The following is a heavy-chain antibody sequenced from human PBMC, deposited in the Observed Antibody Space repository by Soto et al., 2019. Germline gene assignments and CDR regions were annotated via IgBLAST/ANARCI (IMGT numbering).Heavy chain of an antibody. CDR2: IGTAGDT. V-gene: IGHV3-13*01. CDR1: GFTFSSYD. D-gene: IGHD2-15*01. J-gene: IGHJ2*01. CDR3: ARDVRSGAGGYFDL. Sequence: EVQLVESGGGLVQPGGSLRLSCAASGFTFSSYDMHWVRQATGKGLEWVSAIGTAGDTYYPGSVKGRFTISRENAKNSLYLQMNSLRDGDTAVYYCARDVRSGAGGYFDLWGRGTLVTVSS.